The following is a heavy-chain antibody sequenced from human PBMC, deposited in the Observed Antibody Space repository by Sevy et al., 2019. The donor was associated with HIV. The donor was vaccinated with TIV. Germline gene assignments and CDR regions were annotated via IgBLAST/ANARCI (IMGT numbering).Heavy chain of an antibody. CDR2: IKQDGNEK. CDR3: ARDSPYYYDSSGLGNDY. V-gene: IGHV3-7*01. J-gene: IGHJ4*02. CDR1: GFTFSSYW. Sequence: GGSLRLSCAASGFTFSSYWMSWVRQAPGKGLEWVANIKQDGNEKYYVDSVKGRFTISRDNAKNSLYLQMNSLRDEDTSVYYCARDSPYYYDSSGLGNDYWGQGTLVTVSS. D-gene: IGHD3-22*01.